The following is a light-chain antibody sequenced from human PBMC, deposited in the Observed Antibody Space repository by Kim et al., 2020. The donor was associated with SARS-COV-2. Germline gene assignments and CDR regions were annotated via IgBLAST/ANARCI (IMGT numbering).Light chain of an antibody. V-gene: IGLV1-44*01. CDR2: ATD. CDR1: SSNIAGNS. CDR3: AAWDDSLKMHV. J-gene: IGLJ1*01. Sequence: QSVLTQTPSASGTPGQRVTISCSGSSSNIAGNSVNWYQQVPGSAPKVLIYATDQRPSGVPDRISGSKSGTSAPLAISGLLSDDEGDYYCAAWDDSLKMHVFGPGTKVTVL.